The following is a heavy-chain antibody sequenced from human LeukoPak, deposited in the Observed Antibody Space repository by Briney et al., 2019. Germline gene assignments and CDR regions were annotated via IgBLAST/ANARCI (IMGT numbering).Heavy chain of an antibody. V-gene: IGHV3-23*01. CDR3: ARASYASGSYLGVPDS. J-gene: IGHJ4*02. CDR1: GFTFSSYA. CDR2: ISGSGGST. Sequence: GGSLRLSCAASGFTFSSYAMSWVRQAPGKGLEWVSAISGSGGSTYYADSVKGRFTISRDNSKNTLYLQMNSLRAEDTAVYYCARASYASGSYLGVPDSWGQGTLVTVSS. D-gene: IGHD3-10*01.